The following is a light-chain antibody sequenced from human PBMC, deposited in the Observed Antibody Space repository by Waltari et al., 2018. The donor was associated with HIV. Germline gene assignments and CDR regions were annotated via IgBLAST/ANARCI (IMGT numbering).Light chain of an antibody. CDR1: QGISSY. V-gene: IGKV1-8*01. CDR3: QQYYSYPGT. CDR2: AAS. J-gene: IGKJ3*01. Sequence: ITCRASQGISSYLAWYQQKPGKAPKLLIYAASTLQSGVPSRFSGSGSGTDFTLTISCLQSEDFATYYCQQYYSYPGTFGPGTKVDIK.